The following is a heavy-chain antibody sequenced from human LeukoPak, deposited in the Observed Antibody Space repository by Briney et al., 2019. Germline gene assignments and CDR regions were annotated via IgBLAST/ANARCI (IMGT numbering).Heavy chain of an antibody. CDR2: IYYSGST. D-gene: IGHD2-15*01. V-gene: IGHV4-30-4*08. J-gene: IGHJ4*02. CDR3: ARVVAQGYLDY. CDR1: GGSISSGDYY. Sequence: SETLSLTCTVSGGSISSGDYYWSWIRQPPGQGLEWIGYIYYSGSTYYNPSLKSRVTISVDTSNNQFSLKLSSVTAADTAVYYCARVVAQGYLDYWGQGTLVTVSS.